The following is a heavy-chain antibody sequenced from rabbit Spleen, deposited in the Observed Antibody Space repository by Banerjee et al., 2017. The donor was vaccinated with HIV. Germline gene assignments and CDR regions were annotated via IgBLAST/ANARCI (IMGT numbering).Heavy chain of an antibody. Sequence: QEQLVESWGGLVQPEGSLTLTCTASGFSFSSIYWICWVRQAPGKGLESIACVYGDSSGTTYYTNWAKGRFTISRTSSTTVTLQMTSLTAADTATYFCARSPYDDYVVHALWGPGTLVTV. V-gene: IGHV1S45*01. CDR2: VYGDSSGTT. CDR1: GFSFSSIYW. CDR3: ARSPYDDYVVHAL. J-gene: IGHJ4*01. D-gene: IGHD2-1*01.